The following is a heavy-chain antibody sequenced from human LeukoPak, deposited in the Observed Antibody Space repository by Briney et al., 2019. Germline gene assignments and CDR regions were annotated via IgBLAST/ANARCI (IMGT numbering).Heavy chain of an antibody. CDR2: IWYDGSNK. D-gene: IGHD3-10*01. V-gene: IGHV3-33*01. Sequence: GGSLRLSCAASGFTFSNYGIHWVRQAPGKGLEWVAVIWYDGSNKYYADSVKGRFTISRDNSKNTLYLEMNSLRAEDTAVYYCARGRGSGNPYYFDYWGQGTLVTVSS. J-gene: IGHJ4*02. CDR1: GFTFSNYG. CDR3: ARGRGSGNPYYFDY.